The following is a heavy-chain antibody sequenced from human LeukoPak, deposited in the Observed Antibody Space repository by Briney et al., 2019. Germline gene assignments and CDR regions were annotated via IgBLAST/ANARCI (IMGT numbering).Heavy chain of an antibody. CDR1: GGSISSYY. Sequence: SETLSLTWTVSGGSISSYYWGWIRPPAGKGLEWIVCIYTSGSTNYNPSLKSRVTMSVDPSKNQFSLKLRSVTAADTAVYYCARGQVVGATTFYYYYMDVWGKGTTVTVSS. D-gene: IGHD1-26*01. CDR3: ARGQVVGATTFYYYYMDV. V-gene: IGHV4-4*07. CDR2: IYTSGST. J-gene: IGHJ6*03.